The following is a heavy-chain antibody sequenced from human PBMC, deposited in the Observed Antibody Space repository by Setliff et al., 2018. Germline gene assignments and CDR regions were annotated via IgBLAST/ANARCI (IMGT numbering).Heavy chain of an antibody. V-gene: IGHV3-48*01. CDR3: LMIVLR. D-gene: IGHD2-8*01. CDR2: IGSSSGLI. J-gene: IGHJ3*01. CDR1: GFTFSSYA. Sequence: LRLSCAASGFTFSSYAMHWVRQAPGKGLEYVSSIGSSSGLIYYADSVKGRFTISRDEAKNSLYLQMNSLRAEDTAVYYCLMIVLRWGQGTMVTVSS.